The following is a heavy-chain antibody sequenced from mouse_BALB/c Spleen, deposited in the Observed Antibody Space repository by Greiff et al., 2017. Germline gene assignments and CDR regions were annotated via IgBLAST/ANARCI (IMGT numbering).Heavy chain of an antibody. CDR2: IYPGDGDT. CDR1: GYAFSSYW. J-gene: IGHJ3*01. CDR3: ARRDYGYPFAY. D-gene: IGHD1-2*01. V-gene: IGHV1-80*01. Sequence: VQLQQSGAELVRPGSSVKISCKASGYAFSSYWMNWVKQRPGQGLEWIGQIYPGDGDTNYNGKFKGKATLTADKSSSTAYMQLSSLTSEDSAVYFCARRDYGYPFAYWGQGTLVTVSA.